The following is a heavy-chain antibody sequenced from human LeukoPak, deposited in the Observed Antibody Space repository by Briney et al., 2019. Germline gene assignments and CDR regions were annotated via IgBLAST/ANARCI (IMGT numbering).Heavy chain of an antibody. V-gene: IGHV1-18*01. D-gene: IGHD3-3*01. J-gene: IGHJ4*02. CDR2: INTYNGNT. CDR3: AGVLRYYFWSAYHFDY. CDR1: GYTFNSYD. Sequence: ASVKVSCKASGYTFNSYDMSWVRQAPGQGLEWMAWINTYNGNTNYAQKVQGRATMTTDTTTSTAYLELRSLRSDDTAGYCCAGVLRYYFWSAYHFDYWGQGTLVTVSS.